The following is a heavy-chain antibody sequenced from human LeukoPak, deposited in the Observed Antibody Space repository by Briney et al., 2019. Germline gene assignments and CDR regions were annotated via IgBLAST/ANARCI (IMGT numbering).Heavy chain of an antibody. D-gene: IGHD6-19*01. J-gene: IGHJ4*02. CDR3: TRDPVAGLYYFDY. Sequence: GGSLRLSCAASGFTFSSYSMNWVRQAPGKGLEWVSSISSSSSYIYYADSVRGRFTISRDDAKNSLYLQMNSLRADDTAVYYCTRDPVAGLYYFDYWGQGTLVTVSS. V-gene: IGHV3-21*06. CDR2: ISSSSSYI. CDR1: GFTFSSYS.